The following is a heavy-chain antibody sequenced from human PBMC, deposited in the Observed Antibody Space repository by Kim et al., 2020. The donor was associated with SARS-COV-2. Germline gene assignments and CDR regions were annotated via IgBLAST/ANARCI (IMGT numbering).Heavy chain of an antibody. CDR1: GFTFSSYS. CDR3: AVHPEWWRVDY. Sequence: GGSLRLSCAASGFTFSSYSMNWVRQAPGKGLEWVSSISSSSSYIYYADSVKGRFTISRDNAKNSLYLQMNSLRAEDTAVYYCAVHPEWWRVDYWGQGTLVTVSS. V-gene: IGHV3-21*04. CDR2: ISSSSSYI. J-gene: IGHJ4*02. D-gene: IGHD2-15*01.